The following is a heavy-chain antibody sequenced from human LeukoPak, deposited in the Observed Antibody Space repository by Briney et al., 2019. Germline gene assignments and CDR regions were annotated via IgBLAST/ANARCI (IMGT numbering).Heavy chain of an antibody. J-gene: IGHJ6*04. V-gene: IGHV3-48*03. D-gene: IGHD3-10*02. Sequence: PGGSLRLSCAASGFTLSSYERNWVRQAPGKGLEWVSYISSSGSTIYYAYSVKGLFTISRGNPKTSLYLQMNSLRAEDTAVYYCAELGITMIGGVWGKGTTVTISS. CDR3: AELGITMIGGV. CDR2: ISSSGSTI. CDR1: GFTLSSYE.